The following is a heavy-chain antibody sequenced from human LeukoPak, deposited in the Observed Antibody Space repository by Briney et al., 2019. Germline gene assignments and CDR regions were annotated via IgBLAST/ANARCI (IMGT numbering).Heavy chain of an antibody. CDR2: ISGSGGST. V-gene: IGHV3-23*01. CDR3: ARLTYYDFWSGYPWALMDV. Sequence: GGSLRLSCAASGFTFSSYAMSWVRQAPGKGLEWVSAISGSGGSTYYADSVKGRFTISRDNSKNTLYLQMNSLRSDDTAVYYCARLTYYDFWSGYPWALMDVWGKGTTVTVSS. J-gene: IGHJ6*04. CDR1: GFTFSSYA. D-gene: IGHD3-3*01.